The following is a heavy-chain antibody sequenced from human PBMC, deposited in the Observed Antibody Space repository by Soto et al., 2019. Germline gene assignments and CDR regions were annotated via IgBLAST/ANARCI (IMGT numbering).Heavy chain of an antibody. V-gene: IGHV1-2*02. Sequence: GASVKVSCKASGYTFTGYYMHWVRQAPGQGLEWMGWINPNSGGTNYAQKFQGRVTMTRDTSISTAYMELSRLRSDDTAVYYCARVMYYMIVVVTKRYPQYYFDYWGQGTLVTVSS. CDR2: INPNSGGT. CDR3: ARVMYYMIVVVTKRYPQYYFDY. J-gene: IGHJ4*02. D-gene: IGHD3-22*01. CDR1: GYTFTGYY.